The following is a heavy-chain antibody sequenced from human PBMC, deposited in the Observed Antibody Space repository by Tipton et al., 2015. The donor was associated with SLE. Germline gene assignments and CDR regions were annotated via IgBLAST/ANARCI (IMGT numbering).Heavy chain of an antibody. CDR1: GGSISTYY. CDR3: ARFGDGLDV. CDR2: IYYSGST. D-gene: IGHD3-10*01. J-gene: IGHJ6*02. V-gene: IGHV4-59*08. Sequence: TLSLTCTVSGGSISTYYWTWIRQPPGKGLEWIGHIYYSGSTNSSPSLKSRLSMSVDTSKNQLSLRLSSVTAADTAVYYCARFGDGLDVRGQGTTVTVSS.